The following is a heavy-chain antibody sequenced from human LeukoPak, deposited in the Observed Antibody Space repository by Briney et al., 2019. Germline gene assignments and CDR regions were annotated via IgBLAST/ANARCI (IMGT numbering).Heavy chain of an antibody. CDR2: INPSGGST. Sequence: ASVKVSCKVSGYTFTSYYMHWVRQAPGQGLEWMGIINPSGGSTSYAQKFQGRVTMTRDTSTSTVYMELSSLRSEDTAVYYCARDYGALASSRLEYYFDYWGQGTLVTVSS. V-gene: IGHV1-46*01. D-gene: IGHD6-13*01. J-gene: IGHJ4*02. CDR3: ARDYGALASSRLEYYFDY. CDR1: GYTFTSYY.